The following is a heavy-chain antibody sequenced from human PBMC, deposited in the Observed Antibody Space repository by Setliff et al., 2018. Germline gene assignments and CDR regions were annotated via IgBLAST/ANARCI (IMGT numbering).Heavy chain of an antibody. J-gene: IGHJ4*02. Sequence: ASVKVSCKASGYTFTGYYMHWVRQAPGQGLEWMGWINPNNGDRKSAQKFQGRLTMTRDTSISTAYMELSSLRSDDTAVYYCARQPVDTVMVTFDYWGQGTLVPSPQ. CDR2: INPNNGDR. V-gene: IGHV1-2*02. CDR1: GYTFTGYY. CDR3: ARQPVDTVMVTFDY. D-gene: IGHD5-18*01.